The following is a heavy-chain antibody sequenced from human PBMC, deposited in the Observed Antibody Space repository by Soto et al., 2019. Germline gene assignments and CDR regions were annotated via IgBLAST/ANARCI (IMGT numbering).Heavy chain of an antibody. V-gene: IGHV3-23*01. CDR2: ISESGTST. J-gene: IGHJ4*02. Sequence: GGSLRLSCAASGFTFSGFDMSWVRQAPGKGLEWVAIISESGTSTYYTDSVKGRLTISRDNSKNTLYLEMNSLRDEDTAVYYCAKPTYYYDSDGREYFDYWGQGTLVTVSS. CDR3: AKPTYYYDSDGREYFDY. CDR1: GFTFSGFD. D-gene: IGHD3-22*01.